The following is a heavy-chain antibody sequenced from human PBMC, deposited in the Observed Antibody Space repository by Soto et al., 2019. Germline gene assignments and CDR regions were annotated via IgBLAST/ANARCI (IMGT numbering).Heavy chain of an antibody. V-gene: IGHV3-23*01. CDR1: GFTFSSYA. CDR2: ISGSGGST. Sequence: LRLSCAASGFTFSSYAMSWVRQAPGKGLEWVSAISGSGGSTYYADSVKGRFTISRDNSKNTLYLQMNSLRAEDTAVYYCAKDPLGVGATPVWPHRGQGTLVTVSS. D-gene: IGHD1-26*01. CDR3: AKDPLGVGATPVWPH. J-gene: IGHJ4*02.